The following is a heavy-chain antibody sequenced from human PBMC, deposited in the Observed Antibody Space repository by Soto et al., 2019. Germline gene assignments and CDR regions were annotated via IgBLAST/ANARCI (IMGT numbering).Heavy chain of an antibody. CDR1: SGSISSSNW. D-gene: IGHD2-2*01. V-gene: IGHV4-4*02. J-gene: IGHJ3*02. CDR2: IYHSGST. CDR3: ARAQVVPAAMGLGAHDFDI. Sequence: PSETLSLTCAVSSGSISSSNWWSWVRQPPGKGLEWIGEIYHSGSTNYNPSLKSRVTISVDKSKNQFSLKLSSVTAADTAVYYCARAQVVPAAMGLGAHDFDIWGQGTMVTVSS.